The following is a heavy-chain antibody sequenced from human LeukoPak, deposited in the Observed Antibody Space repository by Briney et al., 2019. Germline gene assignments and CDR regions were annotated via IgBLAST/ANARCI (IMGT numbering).Heavy chain of an antibody. Sequence: ASVKVSCKASGYTLTGYFMHWVRQAPGQGLEWVGWINPNTGGTHYAQRFQGRVTLTRDTSINTAYMDLNRLTSDDTAVYYCAKYTTTQDAFDIWGQGTMVTVSS. CDR2: INPNTGGT. J-gene: IGHJ3*02. CDR1: GYTLTGYF. V-gene: IGHV1-2*02. D-gene: IGHD4-17*01. CDR3: AKYTTTQDAFDI.